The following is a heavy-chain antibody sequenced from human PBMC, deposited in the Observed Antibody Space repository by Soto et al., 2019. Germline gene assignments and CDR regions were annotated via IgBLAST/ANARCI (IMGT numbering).Heavy chain of an antibody. D-gene: IGHD3-22*01. CDR1: GVIFSSHS. CDR3: ARDSFDYYDSSGPPDH. Sequence: EVQLVESGGGLVQPGGSLRLSCAASGVIFSSHSLNWVRQAPGKGLEWVSYISSSFTMYYADSVKGRFTVSRDNAKDSLYLQMTSLRVEDTAVYYCARDSFDYYDSSGPPDHWGQGTLVTVSS. J-gene: IGHJ5*02. CDR2: ISSSFTM. V-gene: IGHV3-48*01.